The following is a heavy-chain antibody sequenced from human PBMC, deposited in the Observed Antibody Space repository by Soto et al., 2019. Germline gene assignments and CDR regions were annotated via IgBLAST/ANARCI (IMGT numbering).Heavy chain of an antibody. D-gene: IGHD1-1*01. CDR1: GFTFDDYG. V-gene: IGHV3-9*01. CDR2: ISWNSGSI. CDR3: AKVKTTHTFGTLDP. J-gene: IGHJ5*02. Sequence: QPGGSLRLSCAASGFTFDDYGMHWVRQAPGKGLEWVSGISWNSGSIGYADSVKGRFIISRDNAKNSVYLQMNNLRPEDTAFYFCAKVKTTHTFGTLDPWGQGTLVTVSS.